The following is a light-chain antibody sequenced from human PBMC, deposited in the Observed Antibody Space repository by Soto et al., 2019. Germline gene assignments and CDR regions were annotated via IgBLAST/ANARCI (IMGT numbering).Light chain of an antibody. CDR1: QSVSSY. CDR3: QQRSNWLT. V-gene: IGKV3-11*01. Sequence: EIVLTQSPATLSLSPGERATLSCSASQSVSSYLAWYQQKPGQAPRLLIYDASNRATGIPARFSGSGSGTDFTLTISSLEPEDFAVYYCQQRSNWLTFGQGTRLEIK. CDR2: DAS. J-gene: IGKJ5*01.